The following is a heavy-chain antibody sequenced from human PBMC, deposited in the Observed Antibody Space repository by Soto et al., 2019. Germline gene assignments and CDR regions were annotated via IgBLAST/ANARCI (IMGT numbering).Heavy chain of an antibody. Sequence: QVQLQESGPGLVKPSQTLSLTCIVSGGSISSGNYYWSWIRQPPGKGLEWIGFISYSGSTYYGTSLKRRVTISVDTSKSQFSLNLSFVTAADTAVYYCATMGTPATGLYFFDYWGQGSLVTVSS. CDR2: ISYSGST. D-gene: IGHD2-15*01. V-gene: IGHV4-30-4*01. CDR1: GGSISSGNYY. CDR3: ATMGTPATGLYFFDY. J-gene: IGHJ4*02.